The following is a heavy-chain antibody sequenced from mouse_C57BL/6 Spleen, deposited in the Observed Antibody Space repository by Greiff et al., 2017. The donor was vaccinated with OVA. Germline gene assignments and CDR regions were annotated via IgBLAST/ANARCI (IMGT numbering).Heavy chain of an antibody. V-gene: IGHV1-53*01. D-gene: IGHD2-3*01. CDR2: INPSNGGP. J-gene: IGHJ2*01. CDR3: ARWGSYEGYYN. CDR1: GYTFTSYW. Sequence: QVQLQQPGTELVKPGASVKLSCKASGYTFTSYWMHWVKQRPGKGLEWIGNINPSNGGPNYNEKLKSKATLTVDKSSSTAYMQLSSLTSEDSAVYYCARWGSYEGYYNWGQGTTLTVSS.